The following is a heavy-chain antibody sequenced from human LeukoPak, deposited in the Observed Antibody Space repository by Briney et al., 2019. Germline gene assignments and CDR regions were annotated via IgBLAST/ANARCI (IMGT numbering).Heavy chain of an antibody. Sequence: VSSISSSNSYIYYADSVKGRFTISRDNAKNSLYLQMNSLRAEDTAVYYCAREGSYGMDVWGQGTTVTVSS. J-gene: IGHJ6*02. D-gene: IGHD3-10*01. V-gene: IGHV3-21*01. CDR3: AREGSYGMDV. CDR2: ISSSNSYI.